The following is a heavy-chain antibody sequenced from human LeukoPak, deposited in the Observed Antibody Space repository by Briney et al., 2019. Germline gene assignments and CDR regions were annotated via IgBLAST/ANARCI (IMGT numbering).Heavy chain of an antibody. V-gene: IGHV4-59*01. Sequence: SETLSLTCTVSGGSISSYYWSWIRQPPGKGLEWIGYIYYSGSTNYNPSLKSRVTISVDTSKNQFSLKLSSVTAADTAVYYCARGLGRRWLQFHPFDYWGQGTLVTVSS. J-gene: IGHJ4*02. CDR3: ARGLGRRWLQFHPFDY. CDR2: IYYSGST. CDR1: GGSISSYY. D-gene: IGHD5-24*01.